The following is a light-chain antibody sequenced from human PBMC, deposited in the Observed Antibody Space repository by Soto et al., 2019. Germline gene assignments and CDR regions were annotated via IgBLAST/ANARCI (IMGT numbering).Light chain of an antibody. CDR2: EVS. Sequence: QSALTQPASVSGSPGQSITISCTGTSSDVGGYNYVSWYQQHPGKAPKLIIYEVSNRPSGVSNRFSGSKSGNTASLTISGLQAEDEADYYCISYTSSSTPWLFGGGTKLTVL. J-gene: IGLJ2*01. CDR3: ISYTSSSTPWL. V-gene: IGLV2-14*01. CDR1: SSDVGGYNY.